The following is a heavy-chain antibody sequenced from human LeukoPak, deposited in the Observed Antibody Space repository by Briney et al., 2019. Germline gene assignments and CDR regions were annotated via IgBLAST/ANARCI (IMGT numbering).Heavy chain of an antibody. Sequence: PSETLSLTCSVSGDSISSSDWSWIRQPPGKGLEWIGYICHHGKSGYNPSLQRRVTISLDTSKNQFSLTLSFVTAADTAMYYCARIRGLGDVSPYSDFWGQGTLVTVSS. D-gene: IGHD4-17*01. V-gene: IGHV4-59*01. J-gene: IGHJ4*02. CDR1: GDSISSSD. CDR3: ARIRGLGDVSPYSDF. CDR2: ICHHGKS.